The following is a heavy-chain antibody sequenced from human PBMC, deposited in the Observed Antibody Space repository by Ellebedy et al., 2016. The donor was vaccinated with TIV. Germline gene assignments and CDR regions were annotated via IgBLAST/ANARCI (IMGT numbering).Heavy chain of an antibody. CDR2: IYAGGST. J-gene: IGHJ2*01. CDR1: GFTLSTYA. V-gene: IGHV3-23*03. CDR3: VRDQQLDVYWYFDL. D-gene: IGHD6-13*01. Sequence: GESLKISCAASGFTLSTYAMGWVRQAPGKGLEWVSIIYAGGSTYYADSVKGRFTISRDISKNTLYLQMNSLRVEDTAVYYCVRDQQLDVYWYFDLWGRGTLVTVSS.